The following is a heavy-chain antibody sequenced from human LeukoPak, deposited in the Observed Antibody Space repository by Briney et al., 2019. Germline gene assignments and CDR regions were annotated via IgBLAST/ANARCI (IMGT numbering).Heavy chain of an antibody. CDR2: IHYGGST. V-gene: IGHV4-39*01. CDR1: GGSISSSSYY. CDR3: ARHQFYGSGSYYFDY. J-gene: IGHJ4*02. Sequence: TETLSLTCTVSGGSISSSSYYWGWIRQPPGKGLEWIGSIHYGGSTYYNPSLKSRVTISVDTSKNQFALKVSSVTAADTAVYYCARHQFYGSGSYYFDYWGQGTLVTVSS. D-gene: IGHD3-10*01.